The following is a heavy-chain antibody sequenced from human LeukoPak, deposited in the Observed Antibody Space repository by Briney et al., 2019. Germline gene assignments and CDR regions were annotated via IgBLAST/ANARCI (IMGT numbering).Heavy chain of an antibody. CDR1: GFTFSDYY. D-gene: IGHD6-13*01. V-gene: IGHV3-11*05. CDR2: ISPSSSST. CDR3: AIVGTIVAAGSPDY. Sequence: GGSLRLSCAASGFTFSDYYMSWIRQAPGKGLEWVSYISPSSSSTTYADSVKGRFTISRDNAKNSLYLQMNSLRAEDTAVYYCAIVGTIVAAGSPDYWGQGTLVTVSS. J-gene: IGHJ4*02.